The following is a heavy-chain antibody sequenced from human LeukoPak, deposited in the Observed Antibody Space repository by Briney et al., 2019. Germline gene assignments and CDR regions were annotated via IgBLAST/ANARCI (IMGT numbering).Heavy chain of an antibody. CDR3: AKSYNGYESKPDY. V-gene: IGHV3-23*01. D-gene: IGHD5-12*01. Sequence: GGSLRLSCAASGFTLSTHWMSWVRQAPGKGLEWVSSISNSGGRTFYTDSVKGRFTISRDNSKITLYLQMNSLRAKDTAVYYCAKSYNGYESKPDYWGQGTLVTVSS. J-gene: IGHJ4*02. CDR2: ISNSGGRT. CDR1: GFTLSTHW.